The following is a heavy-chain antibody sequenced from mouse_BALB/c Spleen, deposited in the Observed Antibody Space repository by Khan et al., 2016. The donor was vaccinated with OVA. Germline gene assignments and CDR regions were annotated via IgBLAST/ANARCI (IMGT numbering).Heavy chain of an antibody. CDR3: TSEGTSEIPTWDWYFDV. CDR1: GFTFSSFG. D-gene: IGHD1-1*01. Sequence: EVELVESGGGLVQPGGSRKLSCAASGFTFSSFGMHWVRQAPEKGLEWVAYISSGSGTIYYADTVKGRFTISRDNPKNTLFLQMTSLRSEDTAMYYCTSEGTSEIPTWDWYFDVWGAGTTVTVSS. V-gene: IGHV5-17*02. CDR2: ISSGSGTI. J-gene: IGHJ1*01.